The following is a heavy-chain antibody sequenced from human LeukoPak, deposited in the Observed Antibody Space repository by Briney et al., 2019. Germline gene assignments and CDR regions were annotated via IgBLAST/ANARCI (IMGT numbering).Heavy chain of an antibody. CDR2: ISGGGST. V-gene: IGHV3-23*01. D-gene: IGHD6-13*01. CDR1: RFRFSSFW. CDR3: ARGSGYVSREPLDF. Sequence: GGSLRLSCAASRFRFSSFWMSWVRQAPGKGLEWVSVISGGGSTYYADSVKGRFTISRGNSKNTLYLQMNSLRAEDTAVYYCARGSGYVSREPLDFWGQGTLVTVSS. J-gene: IGHJ4*02.